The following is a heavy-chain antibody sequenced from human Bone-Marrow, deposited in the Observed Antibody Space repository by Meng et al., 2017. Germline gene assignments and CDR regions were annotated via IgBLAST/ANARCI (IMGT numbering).Heavy chain of an antibody. CDR1: GFTFSNFG. J-gene: IGHJ6*01. V-gene: IGHV3-30*01. CDR3: ARDKVHGGKFNWYYYGMDV. D-gene: IGHD1-1*01. CDR2: ISNDGSLG. Sequence: GESLKISCEASGFTFSNFGLHWVRQAPGRGLEWVAVISNDGSLGYYLESVKGRFTISRDNSKNTMYLEMNSLAAEDTAIYYCARDKVHGGKFNWYYYGMDVWGQGTTVTVSS.